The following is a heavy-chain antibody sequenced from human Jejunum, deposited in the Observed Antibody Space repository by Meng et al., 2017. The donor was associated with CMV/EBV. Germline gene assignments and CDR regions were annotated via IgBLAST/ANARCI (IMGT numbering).Heavy chain of an antibody. CDR1: GFTFSSYW. CDR3: ASCSTNCLRPFDY. V-gene: IGHV3-7*01. Sequence: SGFTFSSYWMNWVRQAPGKGLEWVANIKQDGGETYYGDSVKGRFTISRDNAKNSLYLQMNSLRAEDTAVYYCASCSTNCLRPFDYWGQGTLVTVSS. J-gene: IGHJ4*02. D-gene: IGHD2-2*01. CDR2: IKQDGGET.